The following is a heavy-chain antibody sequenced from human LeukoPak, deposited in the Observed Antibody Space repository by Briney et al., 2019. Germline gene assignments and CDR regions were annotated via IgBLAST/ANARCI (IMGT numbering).Heavy chain of an antibody. V-gene: IGHV1-69*05. CDR1: GGTFSSYA. Sequence: SVKVSCKASGGTFSSYAISWVRQAPGQGLEWMGGIIPIFGTANYAQKFQGRVTITTDESTSTAYMELSSLRSEDTAVYYCARGERDGYNSEFDYWGQGTLVTVSS. D-gene: IGHD5-24*01. CDR3: ARGERDGYNSEFDY. J-gene: IGHJ4*02. CDR2: IIPIFGTA.